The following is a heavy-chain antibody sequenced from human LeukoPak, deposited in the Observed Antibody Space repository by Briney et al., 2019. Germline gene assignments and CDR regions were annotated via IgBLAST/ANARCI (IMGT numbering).Heavy chain of an antibody. V-gene: IGHV1-18*04. CDR3: ARVRDYFDSSDYSDY. CDR2: ISAYNGNT. CDR1: GYTFTSYY. D-gene: IGHD3-22*01. J-gene: IGHJ4*02. Sequence: ASVKVSCEASGYTFTSYYISWVRQAPGQGLEWMGWISAYNGNTKYVQKFQGRVTMTIDTSSTTAYMELRSLTSDDTAVYYCARVRDYFDSSDYSDYWGQGTLVTVSS.